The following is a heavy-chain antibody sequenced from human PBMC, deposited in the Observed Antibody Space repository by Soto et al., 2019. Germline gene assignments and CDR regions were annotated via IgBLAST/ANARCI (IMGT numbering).Heavy chain of an antibody. D-gene: IGHD3-10*01. CDR2: IFSNGET. V-gene: IGHV2-26*01. CDR1: GFSLSKIGMG. CDR3: ARDSRRFGELSTDYYGMDV. J-gene: IGHJ6*02. Sequence: QVTLKESGPALVKPTETLTLTCTVSGFSLSKIGMGVSWIRQPPGKGLEWLAHIFSNGETSYSTSLKSRLTISKDTSRRQVVLTMTNMDPVDTATYYCARDSRRFGELSTDYYGMDVWGQGTTVTVSS.